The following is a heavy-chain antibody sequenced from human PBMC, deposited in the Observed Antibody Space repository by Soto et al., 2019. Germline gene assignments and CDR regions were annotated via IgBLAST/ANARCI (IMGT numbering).Heavy chain of an antibody. CDR1: GFTFSSYG. Sequence: QVQLVESGGGVVQPGRSPRLSCAASGFTFSSYGMHWVRQAPGKGLEWVAVISYDGSNKYYADSVKGRFTISRDNSKNTLYLQMNSLRAEDTAVYYCAKDYGVSLLTMIVGGYWGQGTLVTVSS. CDR2: ISYDGSNK. J-gene: IGHJ4*02. D-gene: IGHD3-22*01. V-gene: IGHV3-30*18. CDR3: AKDYGVSLLTMIVGGY.